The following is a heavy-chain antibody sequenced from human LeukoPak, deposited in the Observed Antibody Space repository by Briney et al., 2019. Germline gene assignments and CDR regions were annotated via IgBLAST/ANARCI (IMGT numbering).Heavy chain of an antibody. CDR1: GFTFSKYA. CDR2: IWYDGSNK. Sequence: GGSLRLSCAASGFTFSKYAMSWVRQAPGKGLEWVAVIWYDGSNKYYADSVKGRFTISRDNSKNTLYLQMNSLRAEDTAVYYCARGFFGSGYYYDSWQVDYWGQGTLVTVSS. D-gene: IGHD3-22*01. V-gene: IGHV3-33*07. J-gene: IGHJ4*02. CDR3: ARGFFGSGYYYDSWQVDY.